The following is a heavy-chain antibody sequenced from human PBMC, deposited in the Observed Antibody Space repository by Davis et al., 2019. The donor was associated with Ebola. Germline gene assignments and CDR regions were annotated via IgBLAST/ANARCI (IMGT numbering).Heavy chain of an antibody. CDR3: ARVLQYYDSSAETGWFDP. V-gene: IGHV3-21*01. CDR1: GFTFSSYN. CDR2: ISSSSSYI. D-gene: IGHD3-22*01. J-gene: IGHJ5*02. Sequence: PGGSLRLSCAASGFTFSSYNMDWVRQAPGKGLEWVSSISSSSSYIYYADSVKGRFTTSRDNAKNSLFLQMNSLRAEDTAVYYCARVLQYYDSSAETGWFDPWGQGTLVTVSS.